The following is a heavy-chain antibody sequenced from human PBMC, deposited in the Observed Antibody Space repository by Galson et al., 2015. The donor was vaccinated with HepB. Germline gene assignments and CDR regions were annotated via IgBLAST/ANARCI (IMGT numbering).Heavy chain of an antibody. CDR1: GFTFSSYS. J-gene: IGHJ6*02. CDR3: ARAYVGPYYYGMDV. Sequence: SLRLSCAASGFTFSSYSMNWVRQAPGKGLEWVSSISSSSSYIYYADSVKGRFTISRDNAKNSLYLQMNSLRAEGTAVYYCARAYVGPYYYGMDVWGQGTTVTVSS. CDR2: ISSSSSYI. D-gene: IGHD3-16*01. V-gene: IGHV3-21*01.